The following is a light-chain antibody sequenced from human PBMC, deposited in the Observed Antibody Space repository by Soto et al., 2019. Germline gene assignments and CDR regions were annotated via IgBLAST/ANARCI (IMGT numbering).Light chain of an antibody. CDR3: QQYNSYSPTPIT. V-gene: IGKV1-5*01. Sequence: DIQMTQSPSTLSASVGDRVTITCRASQSISSWLAWYQQKPGKAPKLLIYDASSLESGVPSRFSGSGSGTEFTLTISSLQPDDFATYYCQQYNSYSPTPITFGQGTKPEIK. J-gene: IGKJ2*01. CDR1: QSISSW. CDR2: DAS.